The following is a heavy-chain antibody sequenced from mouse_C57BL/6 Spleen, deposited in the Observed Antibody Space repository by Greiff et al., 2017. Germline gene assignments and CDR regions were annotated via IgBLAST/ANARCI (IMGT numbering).Heavy chain of an antibody. Sequence: EVQLQQSGPELVKPGASVKISCKASGYTFTDYYMNWVKQSPGKSLEWIGDINPNNGGTSYNQKFKGKATLTVDKSSSTAYMELRSLTSEDSAVYYCASPQYYAMDYWGQGTSVTVSS. J-gene: IGHJ4*01. V-gene: IGHV1-26*01. CDR2: INPNNGGT. CDR1: GYTFTDYY. CDR3: ASPQYYAMDY.